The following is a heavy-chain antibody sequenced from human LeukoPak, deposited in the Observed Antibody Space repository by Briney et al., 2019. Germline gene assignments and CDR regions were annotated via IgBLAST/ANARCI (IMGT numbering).Heavy chain of an antibody. V-gene: IGHV3-7*01. Sequence: PGGSLRLSCAASGFTFSSYVMSWVRQAPGKGLEWVANIKQDGSEKYYVDSVKGRFTISRDNAKNSLYLQMNSLRAEDTAVYYCARDPYCSGGSCYFFNFDYWGQGTLVTVSS. CDR2: IKQDGSEK. CDR1: GFTFSSYV. D-gene: IGHD2-15*01. J-gene: IGHJ4*02. CDR3: ARDPYCSGGSCYFFNFDY.